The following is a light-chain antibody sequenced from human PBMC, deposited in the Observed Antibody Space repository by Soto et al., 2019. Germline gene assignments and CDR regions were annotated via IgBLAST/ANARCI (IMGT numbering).Light chain of an antibody. J-gene: IGKJ3*01. V-gene: IGKV1-33*01. CDR2: GAS. Sequence: DIQMTQSPSSLSASVGDRVTITCQASQDIRKYLNWYQQKPGRAPKLLIYGASNLVTGVPARFSGSGYGADGTFPISSLQPEDIATYYRQHYDNLPPFTFGPGTKVAL. CDR1: QDIRKY. CDR3: QHYDNLPPFT.